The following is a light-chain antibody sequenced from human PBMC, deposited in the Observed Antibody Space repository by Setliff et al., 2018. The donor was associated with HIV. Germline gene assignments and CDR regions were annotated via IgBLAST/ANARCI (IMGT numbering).Light chain of an antibody. CDR2: DVT. J-gene: IGLJ1*01. CDR1: ASDIGNYKY. CDR3: CSYAGTYTSLYV. Sequence: QSVLTQPRPVSGSPGQSVSISCTGTASDIGNYKYVSWYQQQPDKAPKLIIYDVTKRPSGVPDRFSGSKSGNTASLTISGLQSEDEGDYFCCSYAGTYTSLYVFGAGTKVTV. V-gene: IGLV2-11*01.